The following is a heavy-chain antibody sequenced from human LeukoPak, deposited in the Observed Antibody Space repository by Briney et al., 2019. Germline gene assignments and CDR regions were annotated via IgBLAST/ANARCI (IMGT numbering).Heavy chain of an antibody. J-gene: IGHJ3*02. CDR3: ASNPDGIAAAGTPADI. D-gene: IGHD6-13*01. CDR2: INPNSGGT. V-gene: IGHV1-2*06. Sequence: ASVKVSCKASGYTFTGYYMHWVRQAPGQGLGWMGRINPNSGGTNYAQKFQGRVTMTRDTSISTAYMELSSLRSEDTAVYYCASNPDGIAAAGTPADIWGQGTMVTVSS. CDR1: GYTFTGYY.